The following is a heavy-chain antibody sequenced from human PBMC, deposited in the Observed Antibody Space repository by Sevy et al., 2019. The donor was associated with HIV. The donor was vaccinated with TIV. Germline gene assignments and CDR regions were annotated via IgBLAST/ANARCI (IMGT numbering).Heavy chain of an antibody. V-gene: IGHV3-30-3*01. D-gene: IGHD3-22*01. CDR2: ISNDGSNQ. Sequence: GGSLRLSCAVAGFIFSDFTMPWVRQAPGKGLEWVAVISNDGSNQYYADSVKGRFTISRDNSKNTLYLQMNSLGAEDTAVYYCARARLEDYYDDISGSWGQGTLVTVSS. J-gene: IGHJ5*02. CDR3: ARARLEDYYDDISGS. CDR1: GFIFSDFT.